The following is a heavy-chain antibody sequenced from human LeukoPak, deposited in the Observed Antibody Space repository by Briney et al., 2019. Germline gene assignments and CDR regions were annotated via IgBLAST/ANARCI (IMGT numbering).Heavy chain of an antibody. CDR2: FDPEDGET. V-gene: IGHV1-24*01. D-gene: IGHD1-7*01. CDR3: ATGPRSTYNWNYLYYFDY. Sequence: GASVKVSCKVSGYTLTELSMHWVRQGPGKGLEWMGGFDPEDGETIYAQKFQGRVTMTEDTSTDTAYMELSSLRSEDTAVYYCATGPRSTYNWNYLYYFDYWGQGTLVTVSS. CDR1: GYTLTELS. J-gene: IGHJ4*02.